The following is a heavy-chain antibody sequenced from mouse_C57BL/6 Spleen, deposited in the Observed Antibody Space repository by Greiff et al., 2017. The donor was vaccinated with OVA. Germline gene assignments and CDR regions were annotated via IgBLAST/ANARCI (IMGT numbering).Heavy chain of an antibody. CDR3: ARSSGYEVWFAY. CDR2: IYPGDGDT. Sequence: VQLQQSGPELVKPGASVKISCKASGYAFSSSWMNWVKQRPGKGLEWIGRIYPGDGDTNYNGKFKGKATLTADKSSSTAYMQLSSLTSEDSAVYFCARSSGYEVWFAYWGQGTLVTVSA. J-gene: IGHJ3*01. CDR1: GYAFSSSW. D-gene: IGHD3-2*02. V-gene: IGHV1-82*01.